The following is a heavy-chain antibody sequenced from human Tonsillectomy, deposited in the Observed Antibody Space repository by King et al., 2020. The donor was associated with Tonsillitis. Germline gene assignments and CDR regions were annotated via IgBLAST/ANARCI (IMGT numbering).Heavy chain of an antibody. CDR2: IYTSGST. CDR3: ARVTVYDFWRGFQTGAFDI. D-gene: IGHD3-3*01. Sequence: QLQESGPGLVKPSETLSLTCTVSGGSISSYYWSWLRQPAGKGLEWIGRIYTSGSTNYNPSLKSRVTMSVDTSKNQFSLKLRTGTAADTAVYYCARVTVYDFWRGFQTGAFDICGQGTMVTVSS. CDR1: GGSISSYY. V-gene: IGHV4-4*07. J-gene: IGHJ3*02.